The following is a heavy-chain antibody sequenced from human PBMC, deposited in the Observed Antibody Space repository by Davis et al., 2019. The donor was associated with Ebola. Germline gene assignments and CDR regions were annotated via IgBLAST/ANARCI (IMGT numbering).Heavy chain of an antibody. CDR1: GFTFSSYA. D-gene: IGHD6-19*01. V-gene: IGHV3-23*01. J-gene: IGHJ4*02. Sequence: GESLKISCAASGFTFSSYAMSWVRQVPGKGLEWVSAISGSGGSTYYADSVKGRFTISRDNSKNTLYLQMNSLRAEDTAVYYCAKESGSSGWYDFDYWAREPWSPSPQ. CDR2: ISGSGGST. CDR3: AKESGSSGWYDFDY.